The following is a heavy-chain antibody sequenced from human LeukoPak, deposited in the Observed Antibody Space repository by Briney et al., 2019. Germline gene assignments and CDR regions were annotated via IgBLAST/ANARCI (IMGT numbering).Heavy chain of an antibody. CDR3: ARGYSNSWYYYSYYMDV. D-gene: IGHD6-13*01. J-gene: IGHJ6*03. Sequence: ASVKVSCKASGYSFTNYDINWVRQATGQGLEWMGWMNPNSGNTGYAQKFQGRVTITRNASISTAYMELSSLRSEDTAVYYCARGYSNSWYYYSYYMDVWGKGTTVTVSS. V-gene: IGHV1-8*02. CDR2: MNPNSGNT. CDR1: GYSFTNYD.